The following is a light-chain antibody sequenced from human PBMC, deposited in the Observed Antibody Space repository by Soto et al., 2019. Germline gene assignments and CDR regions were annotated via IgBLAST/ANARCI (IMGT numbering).Light chain of an antibody. Sequence: DIQMTQSPSSMSASVGDRVTITCRASQGISSYLAWYQQKPGKVPKLLIYAASTLQSGVPSRFSGSGSGTDFTLTISSLQPEDVATYYCQKYNSALSITFGQGTRLEIK. CDR3: QKYNSALSIT. V-gene: IGKV1-27*01. J-gene: IGKJ5*01. CDR2: AAS. CDR1: QGISSY.